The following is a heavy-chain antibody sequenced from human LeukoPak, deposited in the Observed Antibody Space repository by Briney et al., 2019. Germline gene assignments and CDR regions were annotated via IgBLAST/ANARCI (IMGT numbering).Heavy chain of an antibody. D-gene: IGHD3-22*01. CDR1: GYTFTSYG. Sequence: ASVKVSCKASGYTFTSYGISWVRQAPGQGLEWMGIINPGGGNTIYAQKFQGRVTMTRDTSTSTVYMELSSLRSDDTAVYYCARDHRNYYDSSGYFRLWGQGTLVTVSS. CDR2: INPGGGNT. CDR3: ARDHRNYYDSSGYFRL. J-gene: IGHJ4*02. V-gene: IGHV1-46*01.